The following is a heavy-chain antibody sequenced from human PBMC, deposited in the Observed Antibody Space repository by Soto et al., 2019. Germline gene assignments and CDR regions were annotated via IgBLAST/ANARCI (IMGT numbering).Heavy chain of an antibody. Sequence: SETLSLTCTVSGGSISSSSYYWGWIRQPPGKGLEWIGSIYYSGSTYYNPSLKNRVTISVDRSKNQFSLKLSSVTAADTAIYYCAREFYYDSSGIGFDSWGQGTLVTVSS. J-gene: IGHJ4*02. CDR1: GGSISSSSYY. CDR3: AREFYYDSSGIGFDS. D-gene: IGHD3-22*01. CDR2: IYYSGST. V-gene: IGHV4-39*07.